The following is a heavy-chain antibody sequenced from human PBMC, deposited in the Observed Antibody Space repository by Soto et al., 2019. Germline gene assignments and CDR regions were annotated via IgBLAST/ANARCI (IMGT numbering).Heavy chain of an antibody. J-gene: IGHJ2*01. D-gene: IGHD1-26*01. V-gene: IGHV4-30-4*01. CDR3: VRDWVGFDISQYPSRYLYF. CDR2: IFYSVST. Sequence: SETLSLTCNVSGGPISGDYYWTWIRQPPGKGLEWIGYIFYSVSTYYNPSLKSRVTMSVDTSKNQFSLRLTSVTAADTSVYYCVRDWVGFDISQYPSRYLYF. CDR1: GGPISGDYY.